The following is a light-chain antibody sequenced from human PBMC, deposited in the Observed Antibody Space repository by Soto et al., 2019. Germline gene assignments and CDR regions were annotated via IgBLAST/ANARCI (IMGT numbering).Light chain of an antibody. J-gene: IGKJ3*01. V-gene: IGKV1-13*02. CDR3: QQFNSYLFT. Sequence: AIQLTQSPSSLSASVGDRVTITCRASQGISSALAWYQQKQGKAPKLLIYDASSLESGVPSRFSGSGSGTDFTLTISSLQPEDFATYYCQQFNSYLFTFGPGTKVDIK. CDR1: QGISSA. CDR2: DAS.